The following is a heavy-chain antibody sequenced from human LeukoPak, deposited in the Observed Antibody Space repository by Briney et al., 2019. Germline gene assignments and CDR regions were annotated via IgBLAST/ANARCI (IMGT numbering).Heavy chain of an antibody. D-gene: IGHD6-19*01. Sequence: PGGSLRLSCAASGFTFSSYSMNWVRHAPGKGLELVSSISSSSSYIYYADSVKGRFTISRDNAKNSLYLQMNSLRAEDTAVYYCASDIAVAGTSGTAFDIWGQGTMVTVSS. CDR3: ASDIAVAGTSGTAFDI. J-gene: IGHJ3*02. CDR1: GFTFSSYS. CDR2: ISSSSSYI. V-gene: IGHV3-21*01.